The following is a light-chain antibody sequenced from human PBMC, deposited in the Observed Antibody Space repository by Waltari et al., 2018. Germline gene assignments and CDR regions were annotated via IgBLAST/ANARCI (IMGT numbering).Light chain of an antibody. V-gene: IGLV4-69*01. Sequence: QLALTQSTSTSASLGASAKLTCTPSSGHSSNSIALHPQPPEKGPRYLMKVNSDGSHSKGDEIPDRFSGSSSGAERYLTISSLQSEDEADYYCQTGGHGTWVFGGGTKLTVL. CDR2: VNSDGSH. CDR1: SGHSSNS. J-gene: IGLJ3*02. CDR3: QTGGHGTWV.